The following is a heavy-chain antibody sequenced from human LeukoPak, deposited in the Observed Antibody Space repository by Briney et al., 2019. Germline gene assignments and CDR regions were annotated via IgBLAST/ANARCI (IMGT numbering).Heavy chain of an antibody. V-gene: IGHV3-64*01. CDR1: GFSVTSYA. J-gene: IGHJ4*02. CDR2: ISGIGGST. Sequence: GGSLRLSCAASGFSVTSYAMHWVRQAPGKGLEYVSAISGIGGSTYFANSVKGRFAISRDNSKNTLYLQMGSLRAEDMAVYYCARGECSSTSCLPDYWGQGTLVTVSS. CDR3: ARGECSSTSCLPDY. D-gene: IGHD2-2*01.